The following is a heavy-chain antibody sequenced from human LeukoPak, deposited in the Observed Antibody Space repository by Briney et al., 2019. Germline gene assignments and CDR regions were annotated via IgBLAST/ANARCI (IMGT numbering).Heavy chain of an antibody. CDR1: GGSFSGYY. Sequence: SETLSLTCAVYGGSFSGYYWSWIRQPPGKGLEWIGEINRSGSTNYNPSLKSRVTISVDTSKNQFSLKLSSVTAADTAVYYCARGKPYYYDSSGYYYALGYWGQGTLVTVSS. V-gene: IGHV4-34*01. CDR3: ARGKPYYYDSSGYYYALGY. CDR2: INRSGST. D-gene: IGHD3-22*01. J-gene: IGHJ4*02.